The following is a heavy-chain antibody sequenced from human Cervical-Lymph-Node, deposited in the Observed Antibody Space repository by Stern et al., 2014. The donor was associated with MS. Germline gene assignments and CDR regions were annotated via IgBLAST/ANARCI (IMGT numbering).Heavy chain of an antibody. J-gene: IGHJ4*02. Sequence: VQLVESGAEVKKPGASVKVSCEASGYTFTSYGISWVRQAPGQGLEWMGWISGYNDNTKYTQKVQGRVTMTTDPSTSTAYMELRSLRSDDTAVYYCARDSIAVPAKTGDYWGQGTLVTVSS. CDR1: GYTFTSYG. CDR3: ARDSIAVPAKTGDY. V-gene: IGHV1-18*01. CDR2: ISGYNDNT. D-gene: IGHD2-15*01.